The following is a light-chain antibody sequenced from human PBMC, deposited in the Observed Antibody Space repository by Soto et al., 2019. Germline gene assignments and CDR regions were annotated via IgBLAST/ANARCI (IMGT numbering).Light chain of an antibody. CDR1: SSNIGAGYD. Sequence: QSLLTQPPSVSGAPGQRVTISVTRSSSNIGAGYDVHWYQQLPGTAPKLLIYGNSNRPSGVPDRFSGSNSGTSASLAITGLQAEDEADYYCQSYDSSLSGYVFGTGTKVT. J-gene: IGLJ1*01. CDR3: QSYDSSLSGYV. CDR2: GNS. V-gene: IGLV1-40*01.